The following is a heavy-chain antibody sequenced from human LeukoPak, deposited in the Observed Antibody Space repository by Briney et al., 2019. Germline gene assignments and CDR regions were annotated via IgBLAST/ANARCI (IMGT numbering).Heavy chain of an antibody. J-gene: IGHJ5*02. CDR1: GGSLSSGGYY. Sequence: SETLSLTCTVSGGSLSSGGYYWSWIRQHPGTGLEWIGYIYYSGSTYYNPSLKSRVTISVDTSKNQFSLKLSSVTAADTAVYYCARGELLWFGELLSNWFDPWGQGTLVTVSS. D-gene: IGHD3-10*01. CDR3: ARGELLWFGELLSNWFDP. CDR2: IYYSGST. V-gene: IGHV4-31*03.